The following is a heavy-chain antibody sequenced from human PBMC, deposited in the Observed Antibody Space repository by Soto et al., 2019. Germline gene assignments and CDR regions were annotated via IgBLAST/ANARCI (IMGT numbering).Heavy chain of an antibody. CDR3: AKENSHSGGWD. V-gene: IGHV3-9*01. J-gene: IGHJ4*02. Sequence: VQLVESGGGLVQPGRSLRLSCAASGFTFDDYAMHWVRQVTGKGMEWVSGISWNSGDIGYADSVKGRFTISRDNAKKSLYLQMNSLRAEDTALYYCAKENSHSGGWDWGQGTLVTVSS. CDR2: ISWNSGDI. CDR1: GFTFDDYA. D-gene: IGHD2-15*01.